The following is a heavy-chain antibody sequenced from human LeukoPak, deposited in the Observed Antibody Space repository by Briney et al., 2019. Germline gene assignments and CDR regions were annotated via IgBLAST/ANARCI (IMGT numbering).Heavy chain of an antibody. CDR1: GYTFTSYY. Sequence: ASVKVSCKASGYTFTSYYLHWVRQAPGQGLEWIGIMNPSGGSTNYAQKFQGRVTMTTDTSTSTAYMELRSLRSDDTAVYYCARQFLDWPTLDYWGQGTLVTVSS. V-gene: IGHV1-46*01. J-gene: IGHJ4*02. CDR3: ARQFLDWPTLDY. CDR2: MNPSGGST. D-gene: IGHD3-9*01.